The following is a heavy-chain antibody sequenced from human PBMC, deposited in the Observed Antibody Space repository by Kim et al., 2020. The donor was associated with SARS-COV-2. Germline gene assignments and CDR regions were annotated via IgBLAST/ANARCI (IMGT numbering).Heavy chain of an antibody. Sequence: SETLSLTCAVYGGSFSGYYWSWIRQPPGKGLEWIGEINHSGSTNYNPSLKSRVTISVDTSKNQFSLKLSSVTAADTAVYYCARFGGADGYPRTFDYWGQGTLVTVSS. V-gene: IGHV4-34*01. CDR1: GGSFSGYY. D-gene: IGHD3-10*01. J-gene: IGHJ4*02. CDR2: INHSGST. CDR3: ARFGGADGYPRTFDY.